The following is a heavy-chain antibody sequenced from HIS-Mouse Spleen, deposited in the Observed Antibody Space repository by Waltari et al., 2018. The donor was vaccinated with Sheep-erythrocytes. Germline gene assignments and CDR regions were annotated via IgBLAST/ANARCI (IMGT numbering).Heavy chain of an antibody. V-gene: IGHV3-30*04. CDR3: ARGLYRGYFDY. J-gene: IGHJ4*02. D-gene: IGHD4-4*01. CDR1: GFTFSSYA. Sequence: QVQLVESGGGVVQPGRSLRLSCAASGFTFSSYAMHWVRQAPGKGWGWVAVICYDGSKKYYADSVKGRFTISRDNSKNTLYLQMNSLRAEDTAVYYCARGLYRGYFDYWGQGTLVTVSS. CDR2: ICYDGSKK.